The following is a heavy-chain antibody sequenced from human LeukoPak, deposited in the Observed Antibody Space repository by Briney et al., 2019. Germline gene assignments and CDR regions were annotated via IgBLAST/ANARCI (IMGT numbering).Heavy chain of an antibody. D-gene: IGHD3-22*01. CDR3: ARDLRDYYDSSGYSLPFAY. CDR1: GFTFSDYY. Sequence: PGGSLRLSCAASGFTFSDYYMSWSRQAPGKGLEWLSYISSSTGYTNYADSVRGRFTISRDNAKNSLYLQMNSLRAEDTAVYYCARDLRDYYDSSGYSLPFAYWGQRTLVAVSS. J-gene: IGHJ4*02. CDR2: ISSSTGYT. V-gene: IGHV3-11*05.